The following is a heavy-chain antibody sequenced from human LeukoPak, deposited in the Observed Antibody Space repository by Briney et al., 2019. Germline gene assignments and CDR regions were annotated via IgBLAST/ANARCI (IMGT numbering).Heavy chain of an antibody. D-gene: IGHD6-19*01. Sequence: GRALRLSCAAPGFTFSSYDMTWVRQAPGRGLEWVSSIRPSGDNTYYGDSVKGRFTISRDNSKNTVYLQMNNMRVDDTAIYYCARVAGWHWFDPWGQGTLVTVSS. V-gene: IGHV3-23*01. CDR3: ARVAGWHWFDP. CDR1: GFTFSSYD. J-gene: IGHJ5*02. CDR2: IRPSGDNT.